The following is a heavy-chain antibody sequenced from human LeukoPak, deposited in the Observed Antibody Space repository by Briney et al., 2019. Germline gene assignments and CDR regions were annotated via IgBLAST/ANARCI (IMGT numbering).Heavy chain of an antibody. D-gene: IGHD6-13*01. J-gene: IGHJ5*02. Sequence: GGSLRLSCAASGLTFSSYAMSWVRQAPGKGLEWVSAISGSGGSTYYADPVKGRFTISRDNSRNTLYLQMNSLRAEDTAVYYCASHSSSFPGGFDPWGQGTLVTVSS. CDR1: GLTFSSYA. CDR3: ASHSSSFPGGFDP. CDR2: ISGSGGST. V-gene: IGHV3-23*01.